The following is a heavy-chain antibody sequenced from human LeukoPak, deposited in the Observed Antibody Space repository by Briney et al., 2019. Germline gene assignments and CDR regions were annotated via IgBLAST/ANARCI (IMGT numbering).Heavy chain of an antibody. Sequence: GGSLRLSCAASGFTFTSYDMHWVRQATGKDLEWVSGIGTAGDTSYPGSVKGRFTISRENAKNSLYLQMNSLRAGDTAVYYCARASGIAFDIWGQGTVVTVSS. CDR2: IGTAGDT. D-gene: IGHD6-13*01. CDR3: ARASGIAFDI. J-gene: IGHJ3*02. V-gene: IGHV3-13*01. CDR1: GFTFTSYD.